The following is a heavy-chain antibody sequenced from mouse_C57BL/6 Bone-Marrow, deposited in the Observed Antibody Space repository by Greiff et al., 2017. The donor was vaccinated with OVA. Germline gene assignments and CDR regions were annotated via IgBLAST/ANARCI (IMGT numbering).Heavy chain of an antibody. CDR3: ARDYGSLSWFAY. Sequence: VQLQQSGAELVKPGASVKMSCKASGYTFTSYWITWVKQRPGQGLEWIGDIYPGSGSTNYNEKFKSKATLTVDTSSSTAYMQLSSLTSEDSAVYYCARDYGSLSWFAYWGQGTLVTVSA. CDR2: IYPGSGST. J-gene: IGHJ3*01. D-gene: IGHD1-1*01. CDR1: GYTFTSYW. V-gene: IGHV1-55*01.